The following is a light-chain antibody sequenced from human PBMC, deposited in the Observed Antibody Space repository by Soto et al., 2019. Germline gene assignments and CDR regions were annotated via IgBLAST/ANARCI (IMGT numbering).Light chain of an antibody. Sequence: SYELTQPPSVSVSPGQTASITCSGDKLGDKYACWYQQKPGQSPVLVIYQDSKRPSGIPERFSGSNSGNTATLTISGTQAMDEADYYCCSYPGSHTWVFGGGTKLTVL. V-gene: IGLV3-1*01. J-gene: IGLJ3*02. CDR2: QDS. CDR1: KLGDKY. CDR3: CSYPGSHTWV.